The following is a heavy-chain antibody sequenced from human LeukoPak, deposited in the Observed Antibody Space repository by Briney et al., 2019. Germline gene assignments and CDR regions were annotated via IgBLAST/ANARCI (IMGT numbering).Heavy chain of an antibody. Sequence: GESLKISCKGSGYSFTSYWIGWVRQMPGKGPEWMGIIYPGDSDTRYSPSFQGQVTISADKSISTAYLQWSSLKASDTAMYYCARPGLAVAGYYYMDVWGKGTTVTVSS. CDR2: IYPGDSDT. D-gene: IGHD6-19*01. V-gene: IGHV5-51*01. J-gene: IGHJ6*03. CDR3: ARPGLAVAGYYYMDV. CDR1: GYSFTSYW.